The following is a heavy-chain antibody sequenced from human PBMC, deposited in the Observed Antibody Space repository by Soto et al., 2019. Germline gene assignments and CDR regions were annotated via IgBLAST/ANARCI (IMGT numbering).Heavy chain of an antibody. J-gene: IGHJ5*02. D-gene: IGHD3-10*01. CDR2: ISSSSSTI. Sequence: EVQLVESGGGLVQPGGSLRLSCAASGFTFSSYSMNWVRQAPGKGLEWVSYISSSSSTIYYADSVKGRFTISRDNAKNSLSLQMNSLRDEDTAVYYCASEPGTLNWFDPWGQGTLVTVSS. CDR3: ASEPGTLNWFDP. V-gene: IGHV3-48*02. CDR1: GFTFSSYS.